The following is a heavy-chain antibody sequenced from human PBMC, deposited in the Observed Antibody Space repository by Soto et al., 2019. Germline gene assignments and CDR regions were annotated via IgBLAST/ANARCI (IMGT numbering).Heavy chain of an antibody. CDR3: ARHNYGSGSTYFDY. V-gene: IGHV4-30-2*01. Sequence: LSLTCAVSGGSISSGGYSWSWIRQPPGKGLEWIGYIYHSGSTYYNPTLKSRVTISVDRSKNQFSLKLSSVTAADTAVYYCARHNYGSGSTYFDYWGQGTLVTVSS. CDR2: IYHSGST. CDR1: GGSISSGGYS. D-gene: IGHD3-10*01. J-gene: IGHJ4*02.